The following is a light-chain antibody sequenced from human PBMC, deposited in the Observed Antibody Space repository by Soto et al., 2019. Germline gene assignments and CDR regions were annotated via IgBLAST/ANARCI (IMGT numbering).Light chain of an antibody. J-gene: IGLJ2*01. Sequence: QSVLTQPASVSGSPGQSITISCTGTSSDVGGYNYVSWYQQYPGKVPKVIIYEVSNRTSGVSNRFSGSKSGNTASLTISGLQAEDEADYYCTSYISSNTLVVFGGGTKLTVL. CDR1: SSDVGGYNY. CDR2: EVS. V-gene: IGLV2-14*01. CDR3: TSYISSNTLVV.